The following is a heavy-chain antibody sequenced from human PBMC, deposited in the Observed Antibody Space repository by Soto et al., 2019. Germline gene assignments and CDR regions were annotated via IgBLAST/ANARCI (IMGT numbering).Heavy chain of an antibody. V-gene: IGHV3-30-3*01. CDR2: ISYDGSNK. CDR3: ARSLERRGYFDY. Sequence: QVQLVESGGGVVQPGRSLRLSCAASGFTFSSYAKHWVRQAPGKGLEWVAVISYDGSNKYYADSVKGRFTISRDNSKNTLYLQMNSLRAEDTAVYYCARSLERRGYFDYWGQGTLVTVSS. J-gene: IGHJ4*02. CDR1: GFTFSSYA.